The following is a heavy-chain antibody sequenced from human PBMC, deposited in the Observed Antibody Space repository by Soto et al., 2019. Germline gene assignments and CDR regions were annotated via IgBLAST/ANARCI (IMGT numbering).Heavy chain of an antibody. J-gene: IGHJ6*03. V-gene: IGHV3-21*01. CDR3: ARGLPHYYGSGSYKTADMDV. D-gene: IGHD3-10*01. Sequence: GGSLRLSCAASGFTFSSYSMNWVRQAPGKGLEWVSSISSSSSYIYYADSVKGRFTISRDNAKNSLYLQMNSLRAEDTAVYYCARGLPHYYGSGSYKTADMDVWGKGTTVTVSS. CDR2: ISSSSSYI. CDR1: GFTFSSYS.